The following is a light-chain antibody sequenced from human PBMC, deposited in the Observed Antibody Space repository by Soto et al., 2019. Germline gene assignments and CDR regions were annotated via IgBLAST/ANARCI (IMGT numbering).Light chain of an antibody. J-gene: IGLJ1*01. CDR1: SSDVGGYNY. Sequence: QSVLNQPPSASGSPGQSVTISCTGTSSDVGGYNYVSWYQQHPGKAPKVIIYEVSKRPSGVPDRFSGSKSGSTASLTVSGLQAEDAAAYYCSSSAVTTIFVFGAGTKVTVL. CDR3: SSSAVTTIFV. CDR2: EVS. V-gene: IGLV2-8*01.